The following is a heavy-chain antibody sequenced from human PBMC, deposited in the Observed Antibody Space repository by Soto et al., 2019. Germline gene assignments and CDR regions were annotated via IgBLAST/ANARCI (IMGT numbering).Heavy chain of an antibody. D-gene: IGHD1-26*01. J-gene: IGHJ4*02. Sequence: GASVKVSCKACGYTFTSYGISWVRQAPGQGLEWMGWINPNSGGTSYAQKFQGWVTMTRDTSISTAYMELSRLRSDDTAVYYCARQAIVGANYFDYWGQGTLVTVSS. CDR3: ARQAIVGANYFDY. CDR2: INPNSGGT. V-gene: IGHV1-2*04. CDR1: GYTFTSYG.